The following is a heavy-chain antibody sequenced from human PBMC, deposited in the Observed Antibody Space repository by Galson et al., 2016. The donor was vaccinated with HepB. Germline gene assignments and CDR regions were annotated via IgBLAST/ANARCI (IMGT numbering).Heavy chain of an antibody. CDR2: IYPGDSET. J-gene: IGHJ4*02. D-gene: IGHD6-19*01. CDR3: ARGVSGWSMDY. V-gene: IGHV5-51*01. CDR1: GFSFHTYW. Sequence: QSGADVKKPGESLKISCKASGFSFHTYWIAWVRQMPGKGLEWMGLIYPGDSETRYNPSFQGQVTFSADKSVNTASLQWISLKTSDTAMYYCARGVSGWSMDYWGQGTLVTVSS.